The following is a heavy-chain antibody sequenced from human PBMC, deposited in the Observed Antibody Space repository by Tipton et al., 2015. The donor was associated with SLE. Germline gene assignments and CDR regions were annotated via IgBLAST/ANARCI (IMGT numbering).Heavy chain of an antibody. D-gene: IGHD1-26*01. CDR2: IHYSGST. CDR3: ARGGGSYYDY. V-gene: IGHV4-39*01. Sequence: TLSLTCTVSGGSMSSSSYYWGWIRQPPGKGLEWIGSIHYSGSTSYNSSLESRVTISIDTSKSQFSLKLGSVTASDMAEYYCARGGGSYYDYWGQGTLVTVSS. CDR1: GGSMSSSSYY. J-gene: IGHJ4*02.